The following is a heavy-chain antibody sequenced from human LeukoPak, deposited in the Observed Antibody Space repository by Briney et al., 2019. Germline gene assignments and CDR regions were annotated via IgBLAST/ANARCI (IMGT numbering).Heavy chain of an antibody. J-gene: IGHJ4*02. Sequence: GESLKISCKGSGYTFTNYWIGCVRQMPRKGLEWMGIIYPGDSDTRYSPSFQGQVTISADKSTSTAYLTWSSLKASDTAMYYCARHSGSGSDRSVFGYWGQGTLVTVSS. CDR2: IYPGDSDT. CDR3: ARHSGSGSDRSVFGY. D-gene: IGHD3-10*01. V-gene: IGHV5-51*01. CDR1: GYTFTNYW.